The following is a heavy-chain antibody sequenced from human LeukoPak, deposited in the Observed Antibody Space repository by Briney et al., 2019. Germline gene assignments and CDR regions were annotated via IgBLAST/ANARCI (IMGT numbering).Heavy chain of an antibody. Sequence: GGSLRLSCAASGFTFSSYAMHWVRQAPGKGLEYVSAISSNGGSTYYANSVKGRFTISRDNSKNTLYLQMGSLRAEDMAVYYCARDHYDSSGYYSYYFDYWGQGTLVTVSS. CDR2: ISSNGGST. V-gene: IGHV3-64*01. CDR1: GFTFSSYA. CDR3: ARDHYDSSGYYSYYFDY. J-gene: IGHJ4*02. D-gene: IGHD3-22*01.